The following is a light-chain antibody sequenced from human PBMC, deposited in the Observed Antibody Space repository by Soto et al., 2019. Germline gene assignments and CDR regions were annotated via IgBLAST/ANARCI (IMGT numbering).Light chain of an antibody. V-gene: IGKV1-5*01. CDR1: QSISSW. Sequence: DIQMTQSPSTLSASVGDRVTITCRASQSISSWLAWYQQKPGKAPKLLIYDASSLESGVPSRFSGSGSGTDFTLTIGGLQPADFAIYYCQQSYSSPYTFGLGTKVQIK. J-gene: IGKJ2*01. CDR2: DAS. CDR3: QQSYSSPYT.